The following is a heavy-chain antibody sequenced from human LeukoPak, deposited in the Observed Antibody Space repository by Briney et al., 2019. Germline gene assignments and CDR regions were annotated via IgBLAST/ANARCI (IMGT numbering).Heavy chain of an antibody. J-gene: IGHJ1*01. Sequence: GESLKISCKGSGYSFTSYWIGWVRQMPGKGLEWMGIIYPGDSDTRYSPSFQGQVTISADKSISTAYLQWSSLKASDTAMYYCARQAYDILTGYKAEYFQHWGQGTLVTVSS. CDR2: IYPGDSDT. CDR1: GYSFTSYW. D-gene: IGHD3-9*01. CDR3: ARQAYDILTGYKAEYFQH. V-gene: IGHV5-51*01.